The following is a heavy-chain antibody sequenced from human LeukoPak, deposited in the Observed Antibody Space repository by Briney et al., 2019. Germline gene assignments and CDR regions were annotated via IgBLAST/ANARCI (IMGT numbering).Heavy chain of an antibody. CDR2: ISSSSSYI. CDR1: GFTFSSYS. V-gene: IGHV3-21*01. Sequence: PGGSLRLSCAASGFTFSSYSMNWVRQAPGKGLEWVSSISSSSSYIYYADSVKGRFTISRDNAKNSLYLQMNSLRAEDTAVYYCARVVDSHYCYYMDVWGKGTTVTVSS. J-gene: IGHJ6*03. D-gene: IGHD1-26*01. CDR3: ARVVDSHYCYYMDV.